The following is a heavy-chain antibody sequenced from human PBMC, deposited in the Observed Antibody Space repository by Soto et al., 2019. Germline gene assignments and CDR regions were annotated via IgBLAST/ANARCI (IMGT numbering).Heavy chain of an antibody. CDR3: AKAATLATAATDFDY. V-gene: IGHV3-23*01. CDR1: GFTFSNYA. D-gene: IGHD2-15*01. J-gene: IGHJ4*02. Sequence: GGSLRLSCAASGFTFSNYAMSWVRQAPGKGLEWVSTISGSAVSTYYADSVKGRFTISRDNSKNTLFLQMNSLRAEDTAIHYCAKAATLATAATDFDYWGQGTLVTVSS. CDR2: ISGSAVST.